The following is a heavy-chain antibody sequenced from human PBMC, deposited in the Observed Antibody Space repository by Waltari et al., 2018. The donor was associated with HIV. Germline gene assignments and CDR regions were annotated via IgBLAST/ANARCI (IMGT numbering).Heavy chain of an antibody. D-gene: IGHD6-13*01. V-gene: IGHV3-53*01. CDR1: GFPVSVND. CDR2: IYSGGNT. Sequence: EVQRVQSGGGLIQPGGSLGLYCQACGFPVSVNDLRWVRQAPGKGLEWVSVIYSGGNTYYADSVKGRFTISRDNSKNTLYLQLNSLRAEDSAVYYCARDLGSSSWYNYYYGMDVWGQGTTVTVSS. J-gene: IGHJ6*02. CDR3: ARDLGSSSWYNYYYGMDV.